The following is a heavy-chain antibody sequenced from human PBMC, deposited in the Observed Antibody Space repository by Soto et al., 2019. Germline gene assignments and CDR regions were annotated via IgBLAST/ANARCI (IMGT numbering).Heavy chain of an antibody. J-gene: IGHJ2*01. D-gene: IGHD3-3*01. Sequence: QVQLQESGPGLVKPSQTLSLTCTISGGSISSGGYYWSWIRQHPGKGLEWIGYIYYSGSTYYNPSLRGRVTLSVDTSKNQFSLKLSSVTAADTAVYYCARISTRLWYFDLWGRGTLVTVSS. CDR1: GGSISSGGYY. CDR2: IYYSGST. V-gene: IGHV4-31*03. CDR3: ARISTRLWYFDL.